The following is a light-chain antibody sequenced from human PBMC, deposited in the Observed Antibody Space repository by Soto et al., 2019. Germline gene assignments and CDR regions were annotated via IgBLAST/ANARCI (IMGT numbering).Light chain of an antibody. Sequence: EIVMTQCPASRSLCPGXGAALSCRAXQSVSSNYLAWYQQKPGQAPRLLIYGASSRATGIPDRFSGSGSGTDFTLTISRLEPEDFAVYFCQQYSGSLTWTFGQGTKVDI. CDR2: GAS. CDR3: QQYSGSLTWT. J-gene: IGKJ1*01. V-gene: IGKV3-20*01. CDR1: QSVSSNY.